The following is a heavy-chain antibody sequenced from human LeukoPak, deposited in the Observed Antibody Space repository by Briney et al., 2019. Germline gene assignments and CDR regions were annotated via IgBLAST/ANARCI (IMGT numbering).Heavy chain of an antibody. Sequence: SVKVSCKASGYTLTGYYIHWVRQAPGQGLEWMGGIIPIFGTANYAQKFQGIVTITTDESTSTAYMELSSLRSEDTAVYYCARWWYKPRGWFDPWGQGTLVTVSS. CDR2: IIPIFGTA. V-gene: IGHV1-69*05. J-gene: IGHJ5*02. D-gene: IGHD2-15*01. CDR3: ARWWYKPRGWFDP. CDR1: GYTLTGYY.